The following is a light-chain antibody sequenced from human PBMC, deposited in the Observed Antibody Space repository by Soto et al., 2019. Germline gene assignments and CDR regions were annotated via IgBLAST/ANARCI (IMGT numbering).Light chain of an antibody. CDR1: SSDVGAYNY. J-gene: IGLJ1*01. CDR2: DVS. V-gene: IGLV2-8*01. Sequence: QSALTQPPSASGSPGQSVTISCTGTSSDVGAYNYVSWYQQHPGKAPKLIIYDVSKRPSGVPDRFSASKSGNTASLTVSGLQAEDEADYYCNSYAGSNNLAVFGTGTKVTVL. CDR3: NSYAGSNNLAV.